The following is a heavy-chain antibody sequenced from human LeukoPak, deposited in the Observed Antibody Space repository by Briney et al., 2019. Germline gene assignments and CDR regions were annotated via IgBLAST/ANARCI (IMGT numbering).Heavy chain of an antibody. CDR2: IYSGGST. CDR3: ARVRWIAAAGTPLGFDY. D-gene: IGHD6-13*01. Sequence: GGSLRLSCAASGFTVSSNYMSWVRQAPGKGLEWVSVIYSGGSTYYAGSVKGRFTISRDNSKNTLYPQMNSLRAEDTAVYYCARVRWIAAAGTPLGFDYWGQGTLVTVSS. J-gene: IGHJ4*02. CDR1: GFTVSSNY. V-gene: IGHV3-66*01.